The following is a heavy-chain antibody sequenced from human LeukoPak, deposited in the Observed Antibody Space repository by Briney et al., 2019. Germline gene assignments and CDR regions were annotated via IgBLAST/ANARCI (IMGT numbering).Heavy chain of an antibody. Sequence: GGSLRLSCAASGFTFGDYAMHWVRQAPGKGLEWVSGISWNSGTIGYADSVKGRFTISRDNAKNSLYLQMNSLRAEDMALYYCAKDPYDILTGVDYWGQGTLVTVSS. CDR2: ISWNSGTI. CDR3: AKDPYDILTGVDY. J-gene: IGHJ4*02. V-gene: IGHV3-9*03. CDR1: GFTFGDYA. D-gene: IGHD3-9*01.